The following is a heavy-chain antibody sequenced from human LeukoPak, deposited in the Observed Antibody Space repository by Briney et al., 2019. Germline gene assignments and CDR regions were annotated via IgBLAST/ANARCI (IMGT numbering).Heavy chain of an antibody. CDR2: VYYSGST. CDR1: SGLISPYH. V-gene: IGHV4-59*08. CDR3: ARHRNSGYHSYGMDV. J-gene: IGHJ6*02. D-gene: IGHD5-12*01. Sequence: WETLSLICAVSSGLISPYHGRWIRQPPGKGLEWLGYVYYSGSTNYNPSLKSRVTISVDASRNRFSLKLSSVTAADTAVYYCARHRNSGYHSYGMDVWGQGTTVTVSS.